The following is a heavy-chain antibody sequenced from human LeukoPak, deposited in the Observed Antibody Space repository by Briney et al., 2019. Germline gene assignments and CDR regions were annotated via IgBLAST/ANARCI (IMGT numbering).Heavy chain of an antibody. D-gene: IGHD3-22*01. V-gene: IGHV3-74*01. Sequence: GGSLRLSCAASGFTFGTYWMHWVRQAPGKGLVWVSRINSDGSSTNYADPVKGRFTISRDNAKNTLYLQMNSLRAEDTAVYYCARNSSAYYGGDDAFDIWGQGTMVTVSS. CDR3: ARNSSAYYGGDDAFDI. CDR1: GFTFGTYW. CDR2: INSDGSST. J-gene: IGHJ3*02.